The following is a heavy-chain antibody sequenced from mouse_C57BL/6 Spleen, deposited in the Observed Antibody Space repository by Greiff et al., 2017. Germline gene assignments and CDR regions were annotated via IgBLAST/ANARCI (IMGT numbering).Heavy chain of an antibody. CDR2: ILPGSGST. Sequence: VMLVESGAELMKPGASVKLSCKATGYTFTGYWIEWVKQRPGHGLEWIGEILPGSGSTNSNEKFKGKATFTADTSSNTAYMQLSSLTTEDSAIYYCARSLPLYAMDYWGQGTSVTVSS. V-gene: IGHV1-9*01. CDR3: ARSLPLYAMDY. CDR1: GYTFTGYW. D-gene: IGHD1-2*01. J-gene: IGHJ4*01.